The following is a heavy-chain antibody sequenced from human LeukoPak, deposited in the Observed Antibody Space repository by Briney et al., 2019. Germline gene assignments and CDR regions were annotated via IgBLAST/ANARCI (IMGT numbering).Heavy chain of an antibody. V-gene: IGHV3-30-3*01. J-gene: IGHJ4*02. CDR1: GFIFTXXX. D-gene: IGHD6-13*01. Sequence: PGGSLRLSCAASGFIFTXXXXSWXXQAPGXXXXXXXXXSYXXSNKYXXXXXXXXXXXSRDNSKXTXYLQXNSLRAEDTAVYYXXRSPIAAAGTGYFDYWGQGTLVTVSS. CDR3: XRSPIAAAGTGYFDY. CDR2: XSYXXSNK.